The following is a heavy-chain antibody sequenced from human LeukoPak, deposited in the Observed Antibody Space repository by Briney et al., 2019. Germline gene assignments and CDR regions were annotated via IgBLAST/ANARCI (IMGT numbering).Heavy chain of an antibody. D-gene: IGHD4/OR15-4a*01. J-gene: IGHJ6*04. CDR2: INPKSGDT. CDR1: GYTFTGYY. CDR3: ARNTNRVLGEMDV. Sequence: ASVKVSCKAFGYTFTGYYMNWVRQAPGQGLEWMGRINPKSGDTNYAQNFQGRVTMTRDTSISTAYMGLSRLRSDDTAVYYCARNTNRVLGEMDVWGKGTTVTFSS. V-gene: IGHV1-2*02.